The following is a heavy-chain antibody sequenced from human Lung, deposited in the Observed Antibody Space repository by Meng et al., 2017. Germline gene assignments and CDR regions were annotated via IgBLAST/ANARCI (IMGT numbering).Heavy chain of an antibody. J-gene: IGHJ4*02. CDR1: GGSFSDYY. D-gene: IGHD4-11*01. CDR2: INHSGST. V-gene: IGHV4-34*01. Sequence: QVPLQPWGAGLFKPSETLSLTCVVSGGSFSDYYWSWIRQPPGKGLEWIGEINHSGSTNYNPSLESRATISVDTSQNNLSLKLSSVTAADSAVYYCARGPTTMAHDFDYWGQGTLVTVSS. CDR3: ARGPTTMAHDFDY.